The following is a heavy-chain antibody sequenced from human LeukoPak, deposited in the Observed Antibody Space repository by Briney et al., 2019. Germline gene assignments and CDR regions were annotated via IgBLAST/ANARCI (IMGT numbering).Heavy chain of an antibody. Sequence: PGGSLRLSCAASGFTFSSYWMSWVRQAPGKGLEWVANIKQDGSEKYYVDSVKGRFTISRDNAKNSLYLQMNSLRAEDTAVYYCASLSSGWYFGAFDIWGQGTMVTVSS. D-gene: IGHD6-19*01. CDR2: IKQDGSEK. J-gene: IGHJ3*02. V-gene: IGHV3-7*03. CDR1: GFTFSSYW. CDR3: ASLSSGWYFGAFDI.